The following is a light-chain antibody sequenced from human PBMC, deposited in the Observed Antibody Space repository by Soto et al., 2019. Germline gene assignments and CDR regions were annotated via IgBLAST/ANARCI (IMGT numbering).Light chain of an antibody. Sequence: QSVLTQPASVSGSPGQSITISCTGTSSDVGGYNYVSWYQQHPGKAPKLMIYDVSNPPPGVSNRFSCAKSGNTASLSIYGHQDDDEDDYYCCSYYSSSSRVFGGGTKLTVL. CDR2: DVS. CDR3: CSYYSSSSRV. J-gene: IGLJ2*01. V-gene: IGLV2-14*01. CDR1: SSDVGGYNY.